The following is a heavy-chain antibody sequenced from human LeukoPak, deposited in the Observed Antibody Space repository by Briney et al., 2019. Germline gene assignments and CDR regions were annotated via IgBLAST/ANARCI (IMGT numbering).Heavy chain of an antibody. J-gene: IGHJ4*02. CDR1: GGSISYYY. D-gene: IGHD2-15*01. Sequence: PSETLSLTCTVSGGSISYYYWSWIRQSPGKGLEWIGYIYYNGSTNYNPSLKSRVTMSVDMSKNQFSLKLSSVTAADTAIYYCARKGGHFDYWGRGTLVTVSS. V-gene: IGHV4-59*01. CDR3: ARKGGHFDY. CDR2: IYYNGST.